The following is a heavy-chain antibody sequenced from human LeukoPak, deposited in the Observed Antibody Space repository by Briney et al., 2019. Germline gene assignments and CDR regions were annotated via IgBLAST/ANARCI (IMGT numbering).Heavy chain of an antibody. CDR2: MNPNSGNT. Sequence: GASVKVSCKASGYTFTSYDINWVRQPTGQGLEWMGWMNPNSGNTGYAQKFQGRVTMTRNTSISTAYMELSSLRSEDTAVYYCARGAHDYYGSGSYFVWGQGTTVTVSS. CDR3: ARGAHDYYGSGSYFV. D-gene: IGHD3-10*01. J-gene: IGHJ6*02. CDR1: GYTFTSYD. V-gene: IGHV1-8*01.